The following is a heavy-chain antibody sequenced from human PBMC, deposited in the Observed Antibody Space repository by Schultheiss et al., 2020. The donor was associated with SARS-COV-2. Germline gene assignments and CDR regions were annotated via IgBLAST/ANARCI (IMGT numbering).Heavy chain of an antibody. CDR1: GFTFSSYG. J-gene: IGHJ6*03. V-gene: IGHV3-30*18. CDR3: AKIGPRRTYYDFWSGPEDYYYYYMDV. CDR2: ISYDGSNK. Sequence: GGSLRLSCAASGFTFSSYGMHWVRQAPGKGLEWVAVISYDGSNKYYADSVKGRFTISRDNSKNTLYLQMNSLRAEDTAVYYCAKIGPRRTYYDFWSGPEDYYYYYMDVWGKGTTVTVSS. D-gene: IGHD3-3*01.